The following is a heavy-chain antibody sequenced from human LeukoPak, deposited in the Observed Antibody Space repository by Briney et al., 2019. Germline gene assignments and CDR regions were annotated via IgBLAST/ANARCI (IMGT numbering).Heavy chain of an antibody. CDR1: GFTFRSYS. Sequence: PGGSLRLSCAASGFTFRSYSMNWVRQPPGKGLEWIGEINHSGSTNYNPSLKSRVTISANTSKGQFSLKLTSVTAADTAVYYCSTRGDWGQGTLVTVSS. CDR3: STRGD. CDR2: INHSGST. J-gene: IGHJ4*02. V-gene: IGHV4-34*08.